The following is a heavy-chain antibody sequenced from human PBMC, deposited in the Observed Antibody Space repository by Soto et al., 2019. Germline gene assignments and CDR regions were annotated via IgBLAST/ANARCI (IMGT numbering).Heavy chain of an antibody. CDR3: ARVTEAMYWVNFAY. D-gene: IGHD2-15*01. CDR1: GYTFTGYG. J-gene: IGHJ4*02. Sequence: ASVKVSCKASGYTFTGYGISWVRRAPGQGLEWMGWISAYNGNTNYAQKFQGRVTITRDTSASTAYMELSSLRSEDTAVYYCARVTEAMYWVNFAYWGQGTLVTVSS. V-gene: IGHV1-18*01. CDR2: ISAYNGNT.